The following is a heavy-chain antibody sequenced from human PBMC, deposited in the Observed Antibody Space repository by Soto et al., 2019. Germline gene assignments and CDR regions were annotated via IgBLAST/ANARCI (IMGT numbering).Heavy chain of an antibody. D-gene: IGHD3-22*01. CDR1: GYEFTSYW. J-gene: IGHJ3*02. CDR3: ARRDSSGYDPDAFDI. CDR2: IFPGDSDT. V-gene: IGHV5-51*01. Sequence: GESLKISCKGSGYEFTSYWIGWVRQMPGKGLEWMGIIFPGDSDTRYSPSFHGQVTISADNPISTAYLQWSSLRASDTAMYYCARRDSSGYDPDAFDIWGQGTLVTVSS.